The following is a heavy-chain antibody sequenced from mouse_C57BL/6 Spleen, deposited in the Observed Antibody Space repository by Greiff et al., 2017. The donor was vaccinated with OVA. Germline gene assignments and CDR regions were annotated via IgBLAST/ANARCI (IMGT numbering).Heavy chain of an antibody. Sequence: EVQLQQSGPVLVKPGASVKMSCKASGYTFTDYYMNWVKQSHGKSLEWIGVINPYNGGTSYNQKFKGKATLTVDKSSSTAYMELNSLTSEDSAVYYCARKINLLLRRDQGYFDVWGTGTTVTVSS. V-gene: IGHV1-19*01. D-gene: IGHD1-1*01. CDR1: GYTFTDYY. CDR2: INPYNGGT. J-gene: IGHJ1*03. CDR3: ARKINLLLRRDQGYFDV.